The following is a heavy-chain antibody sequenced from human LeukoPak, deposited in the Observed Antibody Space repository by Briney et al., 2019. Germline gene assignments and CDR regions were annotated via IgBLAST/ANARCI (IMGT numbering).Heavy chain of an antibody. CDR3: AKVGGYSYGYGHDAFDI. J-gene: IGHJ3*02. Sequence: GGSLRLSCAASGFTFSSYGMHWVRQAPGKGLEWVAVISYDGSNKYYADSVRGRFTISRDNSKNTLYLQMNSPRAEDTAVYYCAKVGGYSYGYGHDAFDIWGQGTMVTVSS. D-gene: IGHD5-18*01. CDR2: ISYDGSNK. V-gene: IGHV3-30*18. CDR1: GFTFSSYG.